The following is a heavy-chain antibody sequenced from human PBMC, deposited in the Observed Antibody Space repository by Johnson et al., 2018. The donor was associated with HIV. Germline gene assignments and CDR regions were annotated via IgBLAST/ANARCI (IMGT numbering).Heavy chain of an antibody. CDR1: GFTFSSYW. D-gene: IGHD6-25*01. CDR2: INSDGSST. V-gene: IGHV3-74*01. Sequence: VQLVESGGGLVQPGGSLRLSCAASGFTFSSYWMHWVRQAPGKGLVWVSRINSDGSSTSYADSLKGRFTISRDNSKNTLYLQMNSLRAEDTAVYYCATIAAHGAAFDIWGQGTVVTVSS. J-gene: IGHJ3*02. CDR3: ATIAAHGAAFDI.